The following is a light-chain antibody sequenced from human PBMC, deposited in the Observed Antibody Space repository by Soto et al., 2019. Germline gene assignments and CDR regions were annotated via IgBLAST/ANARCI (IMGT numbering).Light chain of an antibody. CDR3: SSYTSSSTPHVV. Sequence: QSALTQPASVSGSPGQSITISCTGTSSDVGGYNYVSWYQQHPGKAPKLMIYDVSNRPSGVSNRFSGSKSGNTASLTISGLQVEDEADYYCSSYTSSSTPHVVCGGGTKLTVL. J-gene: IGLJ2*01. V-gene: IGLV2-14*01. CDR1: SSDVGGYNY. CDR2: DVS.